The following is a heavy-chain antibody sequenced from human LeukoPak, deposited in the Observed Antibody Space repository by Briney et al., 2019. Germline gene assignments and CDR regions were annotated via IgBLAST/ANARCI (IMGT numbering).Heavy chain of an antibody. Sequence: ASVKVSCKASGFTFTSSAVQWVRHARGQRFEWIGWIVVGSGNTNYAQKFQERVTITRDMSTSTAYMELSSLRSEDTAVYYCAASGVAAGTLAAFDIWGQGTMVTVSS. V-gene: IGHV1-58*01. CDR3: AASGVAAGTLAAFDI. CDR2: IVVGSGNT. D-gene: IGHD6-13*01. J-gene: IGHJ3*02. CDR1: GFTFTSSA.